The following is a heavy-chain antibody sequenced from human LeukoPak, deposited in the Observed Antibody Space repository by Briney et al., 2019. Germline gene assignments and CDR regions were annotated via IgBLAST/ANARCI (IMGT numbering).Heavy chain of an antibody. J-gene: IGHJ4*02. CDR3: ARGGGGYDITAEPIDY. Sequence: PGRSLRLSCAASGFTVSSNYMSWVCQAPGTGLERVANIKQDGSEKYYVDSVKGRFTISRDNAKNSLYLQMDSLRAEDTAVYYCARGGGGYDITAEPIDYWGQGTLVTVSS. CDR1: GFTVSSNY. CDR2: IKQDGSEK. D-gene: IGHD5-12*01. V-gene: IGHV3-7*01.